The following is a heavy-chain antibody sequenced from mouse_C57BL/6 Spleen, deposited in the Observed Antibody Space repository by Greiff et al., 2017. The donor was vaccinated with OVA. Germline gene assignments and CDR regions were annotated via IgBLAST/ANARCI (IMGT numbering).Heavy chain of an antibody. CDR3: AKHERVSYEGYFDV. J-gene: IGHJ1*03. Sequence: VQLQESGAELVKPGASVKLSCKASGYTFTEYTIHWVKQRSGQGLEWVGWFYPGSGSIEYNEKFKDKATLTADKSSHTVYMELSRVTSEDSAVYFCAKHERVSYEGYFDVWGTGTTVTVSS. D-gene: IGHD1-1*01. CDR1: GYTFTEYT. CDR2: FYPGSGSI. V-gene: IGHV1-62-2*01.